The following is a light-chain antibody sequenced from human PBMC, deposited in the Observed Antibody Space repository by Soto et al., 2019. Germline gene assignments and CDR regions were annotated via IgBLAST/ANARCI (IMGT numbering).Light chain of an antibody. CDR2: DVS. Sequence: QSALTQPASVSGSPGHSITISCTGTSSDVGGYNYVSWYQQHPGKAPKLMIYDVSNRTSGVSNRYSGSKSGNTASLTISGLQAEDEADYYCISYTGSSTYVVFGGVTKLTVL. J-gene: IGLJ2*01. V-gene: IGLV2-14*01. CDR1: SSDVGGYNY. CDR3: ISYTGSSTYVV.